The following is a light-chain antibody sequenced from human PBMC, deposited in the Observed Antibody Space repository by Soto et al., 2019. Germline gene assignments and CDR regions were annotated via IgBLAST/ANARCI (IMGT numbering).Light chain of an antibody. Sequence: ETVLTQSPGTLSLSPGERAILSCRATQSVSSSYLAWYQQKPGQAPRLLIYGASSRATGIPDRFSGSGSGTDFTLTISRLEPEDFAVYYCQHYGRSPPSWTYGQGTKVEIK. V-gene: IGKV3-20*01. CDR1: QSVSSSY. CDR3: QHYGRSPPSWT. J-gene: IGKJ1*01. CDR2: GAS.